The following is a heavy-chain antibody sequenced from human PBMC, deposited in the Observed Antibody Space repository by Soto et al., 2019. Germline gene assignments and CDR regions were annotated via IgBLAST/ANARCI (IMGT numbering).Heavy chain of an antibody. Sequence: SVKVSCKASGGTFSSYAISWVRQAPGQGLEWMGGIIPIFGTANYAQKFQGRVTITADEPTSTAYMELSSLRSEDTAVYYCASASYPYYYDSSGPIFAFDYWGQGTLVTVSS. J-gene: IGHJ4*02. D-gene: IGHD3-22*01. CDR1: GGTFSSYA. V-gene: IGHV1-69*13. CDR3: ASASYPYYYDSSGPIFAFDY. CDR2: IIPIFGTA.